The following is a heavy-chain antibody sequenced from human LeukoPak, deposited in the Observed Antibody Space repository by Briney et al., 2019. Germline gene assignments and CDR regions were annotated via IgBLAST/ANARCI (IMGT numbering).Heavy chain of an antibody. CDR1: GDTFAGYY. Sequence: ASVKVSCKASGDTFAGYYVHWVRQAPGQGLEWMGWINPKFGGTNYAPKLQVRASMTWDTAINTAYMELRSLTSDDTAVYYCAAEDTVTRSYDFWGQGTLVTVSS. CDR3: AAEDTVTRSYDF. V-gene: IGHV1-2*02. CDR2: INPKFGGT. J-gene: IGHJ4*02. D-gene: IGHD4-11*01.